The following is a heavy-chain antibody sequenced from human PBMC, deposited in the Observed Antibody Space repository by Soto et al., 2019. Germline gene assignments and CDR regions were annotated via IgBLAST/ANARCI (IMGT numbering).Heavy chain of an antibody. J-gene: IGHJ5*02. D-gene: IGHD6-13*01. Sequence: QITLKESGPTLVKPTQTLTLTCTFSGFSLSTSGVGVGWIRQPPGKALEWLALIYWDDDKRYSPSLKSRLTITKDTSKNPVVLTMTNMDPVDTATYYCAHSRIAASGNWFDPWGQGTLVTVSS. CDR3: AHSRIAASGNWFDP. CDR1: GFSLSTSGVG. CDR2: IYWDDDK. V-gene: IGHV2-5*02.